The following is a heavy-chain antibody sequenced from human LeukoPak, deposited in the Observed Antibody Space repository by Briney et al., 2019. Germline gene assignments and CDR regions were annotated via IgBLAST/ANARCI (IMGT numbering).Heavy chain of an antibody. D-gene: IGHD2-2*01. CDR1: GFTFSTST. CDR2: ISGSSSYI. CDR3: ARGFNRNSWPYFDY. J-gene: IGHJ4*02. Sequence: KTGGSLRLSCAASGFTFSTSTMNWVRQAPGKGLEWVSSISGSSSYIYYADSVKGRFTISRDNAKDSLYLQMNSLRAEDTAVYYCARGFNRNSWPYFDYWGQGTLVTVSS. V-gene: IGHV3-21*01.